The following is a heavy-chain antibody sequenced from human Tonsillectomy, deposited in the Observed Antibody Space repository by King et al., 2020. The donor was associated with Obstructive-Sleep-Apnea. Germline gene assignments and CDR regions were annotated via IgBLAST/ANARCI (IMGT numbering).Heavy chain of an antibody. CDR2: IYYSGST. CDR3: ARGPDIVATIMGLDY. V-gene: IGHV4-31*03. CDR1: GGSISSGGYY. Sequence: QLQESGPGLVKPSQTLSLTCTVSGGSISSGGYYWRWIRQHPGKGLEWIGYIYYSGSTYYNPSLKSRVTISVDTSKNQFSLKLSSVTAADTAVYYCARGPDIVATIMGLDYWGQGTLVTVSS. D-gene: IGHD5-12*01. J-gene: IGHJ4*02.